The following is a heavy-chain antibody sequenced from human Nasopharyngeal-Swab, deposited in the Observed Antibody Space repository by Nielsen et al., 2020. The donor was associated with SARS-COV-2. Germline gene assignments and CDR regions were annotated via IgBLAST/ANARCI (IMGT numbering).Heavy chain of an antibody. CDR3: ARGDALERRSDAFDI. CDR1: GGSISSSSYY. V-gene: IGHV4-39*07. Sequence: SETLSLTCTASGGSISSSSYYWGWIRQPPGKGLEWIGSIYYSGSTNYNPSLKSRVTISVDTSKNQFSLKLSSVTAADTAVYYCARGDALERRSDAFDIWGQGTMVTVSS. J-gene: IGHJ3*02. D-gene: IGHD1-1*01. CDR2: IYYSGST.